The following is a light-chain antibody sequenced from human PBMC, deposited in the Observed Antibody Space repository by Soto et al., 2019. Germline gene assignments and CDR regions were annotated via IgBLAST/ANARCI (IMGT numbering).Light chain of an antibody. Sequence: EIVLTQSPGTLSSSPGERGTLSCRASQSIDNRYLAWYQHKPGQAPRLLIYATSSRATGIPDRFGGSGSGTDFTLTINRLEPEDFAVYYGQQYFGSSWTFGQGTKVHIK. CDR3: QQYFGSSWT. J-gene: IGKJ1*01. V-gene: IGKV3-20*01. CDR1: QSIDNRY. CDR2: ATS.